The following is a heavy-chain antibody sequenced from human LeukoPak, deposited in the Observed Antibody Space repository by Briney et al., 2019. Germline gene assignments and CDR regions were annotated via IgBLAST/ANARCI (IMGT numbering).Heavy chain of an antibody. D-gene: IGHD4-17*01. J-gene: IGHJ6*02. V-gene: IGHV1-69*01. CDR1: GGTFSSYA. CDR3: ARSAVTTGWWYYGMDV. CDR2: IIPIFGTA. Sequence: GASVTVSCKASGGTFSSYAISWVHQAPGQGLEWMGGIIPIFGTANYAQKFQGRVTITADESTSTAYMELSSLRSEDTAVYYCARSAVTTGWWYYGMDVWGQGTTVTVSS.